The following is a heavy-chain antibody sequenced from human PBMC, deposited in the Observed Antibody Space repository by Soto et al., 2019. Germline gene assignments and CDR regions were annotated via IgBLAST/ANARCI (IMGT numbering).Heavy chain of an antibody. CDR2: ISAYNGNT. J-gene: IGHJ5*02. V-gene: IGHV1-18*04. D-gene: IGHD2-2*01. CDR1: GYTFNSYG. Sequence: WASVKVSCKASGYTFNSYGISWVRQAPGQGLEWMGWISAYNGNTNYAQKVQGRVTMTTDTSTSTAYMELRSLRSDDTAVYYCARDLEYQPQYPWGQGTLVTVYS. CDR3: ARDLEYQPQYP.